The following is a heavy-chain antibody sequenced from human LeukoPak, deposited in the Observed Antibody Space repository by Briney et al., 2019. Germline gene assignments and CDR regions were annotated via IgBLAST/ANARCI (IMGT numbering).Heavy chain of an antibody. J-gene: IGHJ3*02. V-gene: IGHV3-21*01. CDR3: ARELLWFGEFGVDAFDI. CDR2: ISSSSSYI. Sequence: GGSLRLSCAASGFTFSSYSMNWVRQAPGKGLEWVSSISSSSSYIYYADSVKGRFTISRDNVKNSLYLQMNSLRAEDTAVYYCARELLWFGEFGVDAFDIWGQGTMVTVSS. CDR1: GFTFSSYS. D-gene: IGHD3-10*01.